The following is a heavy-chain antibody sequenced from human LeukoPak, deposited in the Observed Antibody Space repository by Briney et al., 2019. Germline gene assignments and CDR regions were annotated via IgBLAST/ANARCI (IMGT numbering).Heavy chain of an antibody. CDR2: MNPNSGNT. V-gene: IGHV1-8*01. D-gene: IGHD2-15*01. CDR3: ARATRGVVVVAATMAYYYGMDV. CDR1: GYTFTSYD. Sequence: ASVKVSCKASGYTFTSYDISWVRQATGQGLEWMGWMNPNSGNTGYAQKFQGRVTMTRNTSISTAYMELSSLRSEDTAVYHCARATRGVVVVAATMAYYYGMDVWGQGTTVTVSS. J-gene: IGHJ6*02.